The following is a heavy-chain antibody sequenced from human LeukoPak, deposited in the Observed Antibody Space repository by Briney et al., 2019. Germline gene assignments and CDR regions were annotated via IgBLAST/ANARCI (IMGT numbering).Heavy chain of an antibody. Sequence: GGSLRLSCAASGFTFTTYWMSWVRQAPGKGLEWVANIKQDGTEKYYVDSVKGRFTISRDNAKNSLYLQMNSLRVEDTAVYYCARVNFAAAAMDVWGKGTTVTVSS. J-gene: IGHJ6*04. V-gene: IGHV3-7*01. CDR2: IKQDGTEK. D-gene: IGHD6-13*01. CDR1: GFTFTTYW. CDR3: ARVNFAAAAMDV.